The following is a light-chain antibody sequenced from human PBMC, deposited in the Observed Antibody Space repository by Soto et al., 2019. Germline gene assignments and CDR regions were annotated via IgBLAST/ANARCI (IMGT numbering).Light chain of an antibody. J-gene: IGKJ4*01. Sequence: DIQMTQSPSTLSASVGDRVTITCRASQSISSWLAWYQQKPGKAPKLLIFDASSSESGVPSRFSGSGSGTEFTLTNSSLQPDDFATYYCQQYNSYSVTFGGGTKVEIK. CDR1: QSISSW. CDR3: QQYNSYSVT. V-gene: IGKV1-5*01. CDR2: DAS.